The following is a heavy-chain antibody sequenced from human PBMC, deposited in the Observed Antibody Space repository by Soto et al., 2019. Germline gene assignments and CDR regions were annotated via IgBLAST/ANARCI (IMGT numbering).Heavy chain of an antibody. Sequence: ASVKVSCKASGYTFTSHYIHWVRQAPGQGLEWMGIINPSGGSATYAQKFQGRVVMTRDTSTSTVDMELSSLRSEDTALYYCARDISSTWYLQDYWGQGTLVTVSS. J-gene: IGHJ4*02. D-gene: IGHD6-13*01. V-gene: IGHV1-46*01. CDR3: ARDISSTWYLQDY. CDR1: GYTFTSHY. CDR2: INPSGGSA.